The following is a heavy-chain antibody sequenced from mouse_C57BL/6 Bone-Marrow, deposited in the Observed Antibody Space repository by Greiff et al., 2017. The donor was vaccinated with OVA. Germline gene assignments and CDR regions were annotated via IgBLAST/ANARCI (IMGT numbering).Heavy chain of an antibody. Sequence: VKLVESGAELVRPGASVTLSCKASVYTFTDYEMHWVKQTPVHGLEWIGAIDPETGGTAYNQKFKGKAILTADKSSSTAYMELRSLTSEDSAVYYCTTMDYWGQGTSVTVSS. CDR2: IDPETGGT. V-gene: IGHV1-15*01. J-gene: IGHJ4*01. CDR3: TTMDY. CDR1: VYTFTDYE.